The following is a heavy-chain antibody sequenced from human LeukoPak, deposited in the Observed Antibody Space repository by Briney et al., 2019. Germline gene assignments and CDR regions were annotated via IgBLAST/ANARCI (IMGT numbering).Heavy chain of an antibody. CDR3: ARSRDDFNLDY. V-gene: IGHV4-59*01. D-gene: IGHD5-24*01. J-gene: IGHJ4*02. CDR2: IDYSGTT. Sequence: SETLSLTCTASGGSIGTYSWSWIRQPPGKGLEWIGYIDYSGTTNYNPSLKSRVTISVDTSKNQFSLKLSSVTAADTAVYYCARSRDDFNLDYWGQGTLVTVSS. CDR1: GGSIGTYS.